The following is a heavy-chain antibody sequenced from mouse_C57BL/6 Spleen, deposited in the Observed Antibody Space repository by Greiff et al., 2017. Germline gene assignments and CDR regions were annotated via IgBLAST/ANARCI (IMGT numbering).Heavy chain of an antibody. J-gene: IGHJ3*01. Sequence: DVMLVESGGGLVQPGGSLSLSCAASGFTFTDYYMSWVRQPPGKALEWVGFIRNKANGYTTEYSASVKGRFTISRDNSQSILYLQMNALRAEDSATYYCARSSTGTAWFAYWGQGTLVTVSA. CDR3: ARSSTGTAWFAY. CDR1: GFTFTDYY. CDR2: IRNKANGYTT. D-gene: IGHD4-1*02. V-gene: IGHV7-3*01.